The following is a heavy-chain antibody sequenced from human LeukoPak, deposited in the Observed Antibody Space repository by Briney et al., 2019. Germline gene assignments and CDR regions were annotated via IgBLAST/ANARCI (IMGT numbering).Heavy chain of an antibody. V-gene: IGHV4-39*01. CDR3: QSRFLEWLLDY. Sequence: SETLSLTCTVSGGSISGSSYFWGWIRQPPGKGLEWIGSIYYSGNTYYNPSLKSRVTISVDTSKNQFSLKLSSVTAADTAIYYCQSRFLEWLLDYWGQGTLVTVSS. D-gene: IGHD3-3*01. CDR2: IYYSGNT. J-gene: IGHJ4*02. CDR1: GGSISGSSYF.